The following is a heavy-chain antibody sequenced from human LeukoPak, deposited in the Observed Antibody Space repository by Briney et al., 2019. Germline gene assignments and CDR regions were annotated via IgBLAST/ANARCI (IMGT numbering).Heavy chain of an antibody. J-gene: IGHJ4*02. CDR2: IYYSGST. V-gene: IGHV4-39*01. D-gene: IGHD2-15*01. Sequence: SETLSLTCSVSGGSTSSSSYYWGWTRQPPGKGLEWIGSIYYSGSTYYNPSLKSRVTISVDTSKNQFSLKLSSVTAADTAVYYCARRGGYCSGGSCYSWGYWGQGTLVTVSS. CDR3: ARRGGYCSGGSCYSWGY. CDR1: GGSTSSSSYY.